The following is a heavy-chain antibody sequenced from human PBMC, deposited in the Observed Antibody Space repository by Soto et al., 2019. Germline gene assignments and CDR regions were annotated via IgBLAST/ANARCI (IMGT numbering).Heavy chain of an antibody. V-gene: IGHV3-48*01. D-gene: IGHD6-19*01. Sequence: VQLVESGGGLVQPGGSLRLSCAASGFTFSSYSMNWVRQAPGKGLGWVSYISSSSTINYADSVKGRFTISRDNAKNSLYLQMNSLRAEDTAVYYCARETQWLNWFDPWGQGTLVTVSS. CDR2: ISSSSTI. CDR1: GFTFSSYS. CDR3: ARETQWLNWFDP. J-gene: IGHJ5*02.